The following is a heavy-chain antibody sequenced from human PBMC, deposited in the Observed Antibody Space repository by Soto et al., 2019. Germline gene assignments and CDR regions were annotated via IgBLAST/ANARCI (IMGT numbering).Heavy chain of an antibody. J-gene: IGHJ1*01. CDR3: ARDYYDSSGYFSAEYFQH. CDR2: ISSSSSYI. CDR1: GFTFSSYS. Sequence: PGGSLRLSCAASGFTFSSYSMNWVRQAPGKGLEWVSSISSSSSYIYYADSVKGRFTISRDNAKNSLYLQMNSLRAEDTAVYYCARDYYDSSGYFSAEYFQHWGQGTLGTVSS. V-gene: IGHV3-21*01. D-gene: IGHD3-22*01.